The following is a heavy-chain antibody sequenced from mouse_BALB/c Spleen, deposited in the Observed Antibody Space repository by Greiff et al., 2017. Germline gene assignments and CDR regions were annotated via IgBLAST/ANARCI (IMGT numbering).Heavy chain of an antibody. CDR2: ISYDGSN. CDR3: ARQYRYDDFDY. D-gene: IGHD2-14*01. CDR1: GYSITRGYY. V-gene: IGHV3-6*02. J-gene: IGHJ2*01. Sequence: EVQLQESGPGLVKPSQSLSLTCSVTGYSITRGYYWNWIRQFPGNKLEWMGYISYDGSNNYNPSLKNRISITRDTSKNQFFLKLNSVTTEDTATYYCARQYRYDDFDYWGQGTTLTVSS.